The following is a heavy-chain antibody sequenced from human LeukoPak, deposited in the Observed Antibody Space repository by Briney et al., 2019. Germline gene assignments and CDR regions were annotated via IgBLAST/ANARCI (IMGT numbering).Heavy chain of an antibody. V-gene: IGHV1-24*01. D-gene: IGHD2-15*01. J-gene: IGHJ6*02. CDR3: ATVVYCSGGSCDSGHYYYGMDV. Sequence: GASVKVSCKVSGYTLTELSMHWVRQAPGKGLEWMGGFDPEDGETIYAQKFQGRVTMTEDTSTDTAYMELSSLRSEDTAVYYCATVVYCSGGSCDSGHYYYGMDVWGQGTTVTVSS. CDR2: FDPEDGET. CDR1: GYTLTELS.